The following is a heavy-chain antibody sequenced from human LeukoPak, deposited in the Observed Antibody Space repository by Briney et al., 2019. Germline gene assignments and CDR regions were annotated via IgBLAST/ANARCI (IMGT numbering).Heavy chain of an antibody. CDR1: GFTFSSYW. J-gene: IGHJ3*02. Sequence: GGSLRLSCAPSGFTFSSYWMSWVRQAPGKGLEWVANVKQDGSEKYYVDSVKGRFTISRDNAKNSLYLQMNSLRAEDTAVYYCARGHQLLFVAFDIWGQGTMVTVSS. CDR3: ARGHQLLFVAFDI. CDR2: VKQDGSEK. V-gene: IGHV3-7*04. D-gene: IGHD2-2*01.